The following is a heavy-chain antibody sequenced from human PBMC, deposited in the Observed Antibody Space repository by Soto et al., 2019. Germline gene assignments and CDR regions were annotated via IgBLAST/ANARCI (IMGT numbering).Heavy chain of an antibody. CDR1: GGTFSSYT. V-gene: IGHV1-69*04. D-gene: IGHD3-10*01. CDR2: IIPILGIA. J-gene: IGHJ5*02. CDR3: ARESSYGSGSYSP. Sequence: ASVKVSCKASGGTFSSYTISWVRQAPGQGLEWMGRIIPILGIANYAQKFQGRVTITADKSTSTAYMELSSLRSEDTAVYYCARESSYGSGSYSPWGQGTLVTVS.